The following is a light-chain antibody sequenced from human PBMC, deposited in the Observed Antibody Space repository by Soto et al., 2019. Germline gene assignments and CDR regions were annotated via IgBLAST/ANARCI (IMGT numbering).Light chain of an antibody. Sequence: QAVVTQEPSLTVSPGGTVTLTCGSSTGAVTSGHYPYWFQQKPGQAPRTLVYNTSDKHSWAPARFSGSLLGGKAALTLSGAQPEDEAEYYCLLSYSGARVCGGGTKVT. CDR3: LLSYSGARV. CDR1: TGAVTSGHY. CDR2: NTS. J-gene: IGLJ3*02. V-gene: IGLV7-46*01.